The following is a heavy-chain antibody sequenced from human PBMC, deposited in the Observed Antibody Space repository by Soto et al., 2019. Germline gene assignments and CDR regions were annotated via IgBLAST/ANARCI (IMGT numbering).Heavy chain of an antibody. V-gene: IGHV3-33*01. J-gene: IGHJ6*03. CDR2: IWYDGSNK. Sequence: GGSLRLSCAASGFTFSSYGMHWVRRAPGKGLEWVAVIWYDGSNKYYADSVKGRFTISRDNSKNTLYLQMNSLRAEDTAVYYCARDNLDIVVVPAADRSHGYYYYYMDVWGKGTTVTVSS. CDR1: GFTFSSYG. D-gene: IGHD2-2*01. CDR3: ARDNLDIVVVPAADRSHGYYYYYMDV.